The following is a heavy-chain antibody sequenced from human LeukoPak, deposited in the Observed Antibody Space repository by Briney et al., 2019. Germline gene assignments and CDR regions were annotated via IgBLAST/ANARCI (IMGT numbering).Heavy chain of an antibody. CDR2: IYYSGST. D-gene: IGHD6-13*01. CDR1: GGSISSYY. J-gene: IGHJ4*02. CDR3: ARSIAAADRFDY. V-gene: IGHV4-59*08. Sequence: SETLSLTCTVSGGSISSYYWSWIRQPPGKGLEWIGYIYYSGSTNYNPSLKSRATISVDTSKNQFSLKVSSVTAADTAVYYCARSIAAADRFDYWGQGTLVTVSS.